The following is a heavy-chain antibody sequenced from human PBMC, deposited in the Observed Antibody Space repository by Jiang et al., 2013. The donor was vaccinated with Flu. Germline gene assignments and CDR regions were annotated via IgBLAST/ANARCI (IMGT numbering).Heavy chain of an antibody. CDR3: ARGYCSGGSCYGGGFDP. D-gene: IGHD2-15*01. J-gene: IGHJ5*02. Sequence: SLKSRVTISVDTSKNQFSLKLSSVTAADTAVYYCARGYCSGGSCYGGGFDPWGQGTLVTVSS. V-gene: IGHV4-34*01.